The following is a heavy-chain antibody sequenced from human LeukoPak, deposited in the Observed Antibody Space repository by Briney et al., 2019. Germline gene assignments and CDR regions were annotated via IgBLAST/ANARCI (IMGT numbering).Heavy chain of an antibody. Sequence: PSGTLSLTCTVSGGSISSGGYYWSWIRQHPGKGLEWIEYIYYSGSTYYNPSLKSRVTISVDTSKNQFSLKLSSVTAADTAVYYCAVGGGYCSGGSCLDYYFDYWGQGTLVTVSS. CDR3: AVGGGYCSGGSCLDYYFDY. J-gene: IGHJ4*02. V-gene: IGHV4-31*03. D-gene: IGHD2-15*01. CDR1: GGSISSGGYY. CDR2: IYYSGST.